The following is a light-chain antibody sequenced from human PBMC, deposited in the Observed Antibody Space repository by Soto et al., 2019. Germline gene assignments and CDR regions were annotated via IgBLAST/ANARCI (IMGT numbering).Light chain of an antibody. CDR2: GAS. V-gene: IGKV3-20*01. CDR3: QQYGTSPWT. Sequence: DIVLTQSPGTLYLSPGERATLSFSASQSVSSGYLAWYQQRPGQAPRLLIYGASTRATGIPDRFSGSGSGTDFTLTISRLEPEDFAVYYCQQYGTSPWTFGQGTKVDIK. J-gene: IGKJ1*01. CDR1: QSVSSGY.